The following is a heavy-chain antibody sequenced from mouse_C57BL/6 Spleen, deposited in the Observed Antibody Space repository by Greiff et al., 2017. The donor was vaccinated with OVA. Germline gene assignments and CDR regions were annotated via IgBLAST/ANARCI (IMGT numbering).Heavy chain of an antibody. CDR3: AGDKSNSPYYYAMDY. J-gene: IGHJ4*01. CDR1: GFTFSSYA. CDR2: ISDGGSYT. V-gene: IGHV5-4*01. Sequence: EVKVVESGGGLVKPGGSLKLSCAASGFTFSSYAMSWFRQTPEKRLEWVATISDGGSYTYYPANVKGRFTISRDNAKNNLYLHMIQLKSVDTAMYYCAGDKSNSPYYYAMDYWGQGTSVTVSS. D-gene: IGHD2-5*01.